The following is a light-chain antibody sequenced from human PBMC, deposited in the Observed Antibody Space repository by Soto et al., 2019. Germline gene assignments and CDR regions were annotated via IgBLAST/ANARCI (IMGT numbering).Light chain of an antibody. CDR1: NIGTKS. CDR3: QVWDSSSDHYV. Sequence: SYVLTQPPSVSVAPGKTARISCGGNNIGTKSVHWYQQKPGQAPVLVIYYDRDRPSGIPERFSGSNSGNTATLTISRVEAGDEADYYCQVWDSSSDHYVFGTGTKLTVL. V-gene: IGLV3-21*04. J-gene: IGLJ1*01. CDR2: YDR.